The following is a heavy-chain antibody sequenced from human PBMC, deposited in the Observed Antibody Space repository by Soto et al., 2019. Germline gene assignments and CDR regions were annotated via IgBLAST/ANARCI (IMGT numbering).Heavy chain of an antibody. V-gene: IGHV4-30-4*01. CDR2: IYYSGST. Sequence: SETLSLTCTVSGGSISSGDYYWSWIRQPPGKGLEWIGYIYYSGSTNYNPSLKSRVTISVDKSKNQFSLKLSSVTAADTAVYYCARGIGSSSWFDYWGQGTLVTVSS. J-gene: IGHJ4*02. D-gene: IGHD6-13*01. CDR1: GGSISSGDYY. CDR3: ARGIGSSSWFDY.